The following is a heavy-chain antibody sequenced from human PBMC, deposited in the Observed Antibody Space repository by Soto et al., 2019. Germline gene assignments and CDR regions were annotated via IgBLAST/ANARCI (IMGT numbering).Heavy chain of an antibody. CDR3: ARLLTEGATFREDAFDL. D-gene: IGHD1-26*01. J-gene: IGHJ3*01. V-gene: IGHV1-18*01. CDR2: ISTFNGKT. CDR1: RYTFTSHG. Sequence: QVQLVQSGAEVKTPGASVKVSCTSFRYTFTSHGIAWVRQAPGQGLEWMGWISTFNGKTDYAQKFQGRVTMTADSLTSTVHMELRSLRSDDTAVYYCARLLTEGATFREDAFDLWGQGTKVTVSS.